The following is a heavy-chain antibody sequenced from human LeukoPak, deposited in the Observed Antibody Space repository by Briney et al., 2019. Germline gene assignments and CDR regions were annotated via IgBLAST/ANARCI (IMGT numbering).Heavy chain of an antibody. CDR1: GFTFSDYY. J-gene: IGHJ6*02. D-gene: IGHD2-15*01. CDR2: ISSSGSTI. CDR3: AKDLGYCSGGSCHGGYYYYYYGMDV. V-gene: IGHV3-11*01. Sequence: GGSLRLSCAASGFTFSDYYMSWIRQAPGKGLEWVSYISSSGSTIYYADSVKGRFTISRDNAKNSLYLQMNSLRAEDTAVYYCAKDLGYCSGGSCHGGYYYYYYGMDVWGQGTTVTVSS.